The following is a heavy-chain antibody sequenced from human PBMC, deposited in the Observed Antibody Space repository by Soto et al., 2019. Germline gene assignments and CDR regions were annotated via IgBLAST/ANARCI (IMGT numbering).Heavy chain of an antibody. Sequence: SGGSLRLSCAASGFTFSSYWMHWVRQAPGKGLVWVSRINSDGSSTSYADSVKGRFTISRDNAKNTLYLQMNSLRAEDTAVHYCARGGYCSGGSCYSDAFDIWGQGTMVTVAS. CDR3: ARGGYCSGGSCYSDAFDI. J-gene: IGHJ3*02. D-gene: IGHD2-15*01. CDR2: INSDGSST. CDR1: GFTFSSYW. V-gene: IGHV3-74*01.